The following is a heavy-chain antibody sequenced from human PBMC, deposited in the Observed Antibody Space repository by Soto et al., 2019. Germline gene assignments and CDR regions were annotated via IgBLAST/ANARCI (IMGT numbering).Heavy chain of an antibody. V-gene: IGHV1-18*01. CDR3: ARVGYCSSTSCYGEDYYYSMDV. D-gene: IGHD2-2*01. CDR2: ISAYNGNT. Sequence: QVQLVQSGAEVKKPGASVKVSCKASGYTFTSYGISWVRQAPGQGLEWMGWISAYNGNTNYAQKLQGRVTMTTDTSTSTAYMELRSLRSDDTAVYYCARVGYCSSTSCYGEDYYYSMDVWGKGTTVTVSS. CDR1: GYTFTSYG. J-gene: IGHJ6*03.